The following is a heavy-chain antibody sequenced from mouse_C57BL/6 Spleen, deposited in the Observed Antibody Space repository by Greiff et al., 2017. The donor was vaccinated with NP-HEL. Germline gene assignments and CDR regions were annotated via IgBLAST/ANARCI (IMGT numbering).Heavy chain of an antibody. CDR1: GYSFTGYY. CDR3: ARCGSPYAMDY. CDR2: IYPYNGVS. V-gene: IGHV1-31*01. Sequence: VHVKQSGPELVKPGASVKISCKASGYSFTGYYMHWVKQSHGNILDWIGYIYPYNGVSSYNQKFKGKATLTVDKSSSTAYMELRSLTSEDSAVYYCARCGSPYAMDYWGQGTSVTVSS. D-gene: IGHD1-1*02. J-gene: IGHJ4*01.